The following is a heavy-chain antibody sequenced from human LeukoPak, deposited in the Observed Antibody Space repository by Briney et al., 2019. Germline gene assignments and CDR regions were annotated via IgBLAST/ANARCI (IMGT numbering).Heavy chain of an antibody. J-gene: IGHJ4*02. V-gene: IGHV4-59*01. CDR2: IYYSGST. CDR1: SGSISSYY. CDR3: ARSRSITIFGSLY. Sequence: PSETLSLTCTVSSGSISSYYWSWIRQPPGKRLEWIGYIYYSGSTNYNPSLKSRVTMSVDTSKNQFSLKLSSVTAADTAVYYCARSRSITIFGSLYWGQGTLVTVSS. D-gene: IGHD3-3*01.